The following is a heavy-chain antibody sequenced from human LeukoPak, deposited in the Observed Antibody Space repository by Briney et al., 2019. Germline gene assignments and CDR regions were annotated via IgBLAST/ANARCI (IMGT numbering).Heavy chain of an antibody. CDR2: INHSGST. J-gene: IGHJ4*02. CDR1: GGSFSGYY. CDR3: ARGSDYYGSGSHFNFDY. V-gene: IGHV4-34*01. D-gene: IGHD3-10*01. Sequence: PSETLSLTCAVYGGSFSGYYWSWIRQPSGKGLEWIGEINHSGSTNYNPSLKSRVTISVDTSKNQSSLKLSSVTAADTAVYYCARGSDYYGSGSHFNFDYWGQGTLVTVSS.